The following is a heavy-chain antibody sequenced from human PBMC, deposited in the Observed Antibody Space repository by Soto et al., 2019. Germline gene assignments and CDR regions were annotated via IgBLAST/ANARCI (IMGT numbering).Heavy chain of an antibody. Sequence: EVQLLESGGGLVQPGGSLRLSCAASGFTFSSYAMSWVRQAPGKGLGWGSAISGSGGSTYYADSVKGRFTISRDNSKNTLYLQMNSLRAEDTTVYYCAKDRDDYGLLVLCDYWGQGTLVTVSS. CDR1: GFTFSSYA. J-gene: IGHJ4*02. D-gene: IGHD4-17*01. CDR2: ISGSGGST. V-gene: IGHV3-23*01. CDR3: AKDRDDYGLLVLCDY.